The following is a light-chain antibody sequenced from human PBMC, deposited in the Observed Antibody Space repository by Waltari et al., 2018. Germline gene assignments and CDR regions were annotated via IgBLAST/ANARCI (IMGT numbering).Light chain of an antibody. V-gene: IGKV2-28*01. Sequence: DIVMTQSPLSLPVTPGEPASISCRSSQSLLHSNGYNYLDWYLQKPGQSPQLLIPLVTNRASGVPDRFSGSGSGTDFTLKISRVEAEDVGVYYCMQARQTPYTCGQGTKVEIK. CDR2: LVT. CDR3: MQARQTPYT. CDR1: QSLLHSNGYNY. J-gene: IGKJ2*01.